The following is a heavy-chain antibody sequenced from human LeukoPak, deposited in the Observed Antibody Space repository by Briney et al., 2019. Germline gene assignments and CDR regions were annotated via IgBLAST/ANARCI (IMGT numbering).Heavy chain of an antibody. Sequence: SETLSLTCTVSADSISSSSYYWGWIRQPPGKGLEWIGTIYYSGNTYYNPSLKSRVTISVDTSKNQFFLKLISVTAADTALYYCVRHPSAGGGDFYGMDVWGQGTTVTVSS. CDR3: VRHPSAGGGDFYGMDV. J-gene: IGHJ6*02. CDR1: ADSISSSSYY. D-gene: IGHD2-8*02. CDR2: IYYSGNT. V-gene: IGHV4-39*01.